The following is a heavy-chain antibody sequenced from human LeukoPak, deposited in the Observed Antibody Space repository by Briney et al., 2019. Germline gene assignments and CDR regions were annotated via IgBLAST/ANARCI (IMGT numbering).Heavy chain of an antibody. CDR1: GGTFSSYA. Sequence: ASVKVSCKASGGTFSSYAISWVRQAPGQGLEWMGWINPNSGGTNYAQKFQGRVTMTRDTSISTAYMELSRLRSDDTAVYYCARSSGPGSRLYVFDYWGQGTLVTVSS. CDR2: INPNSGGT. V-gene: IGHV1-2*02. CDR3: ARSSGPGSRLYVFDY. J-gene: IGHJ4*02. D-gene: IGHD3-10*01.